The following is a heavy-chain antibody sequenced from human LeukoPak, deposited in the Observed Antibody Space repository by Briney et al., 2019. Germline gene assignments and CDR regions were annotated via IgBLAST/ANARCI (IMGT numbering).Heavy chain of an antibody. CDR3: ARDDIVVVVAATPDYYYYGMDV. CDR1: GGSFSGYY. D-gene: IGHD2-15*01. J-gene: IGHJ6*02. Sequence: SETLSLTCAVYGGSFSGYYWSWIRQPPGKGLEWIGRIYTSGSTNYNPSLKSRVTMSVDTSKNQFSLKLSSVTAADTAVYYCARDDIVVVVAATPDYYYYGMDVWGQGTTVTVSS. V-gene: IGHV4-59*10. CDR2: IYTSGST.